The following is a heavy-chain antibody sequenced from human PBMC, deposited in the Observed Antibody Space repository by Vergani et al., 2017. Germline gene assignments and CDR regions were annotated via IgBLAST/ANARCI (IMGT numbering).Heavy chain of an antibody. Sequence: VQLVESGGGVVQPGRSLRLSCAASGFTFSAHAMSWVRQAPGKGLVWGGGIRSKAYGQATIYAASVKGRVPISRDDYKSIAYLQMTNLQTEDTAMYYCVRDQVTMLRGSDALDIWGQGTMVTVSS. V-gene: IGHV3-49*04. J-gene: IGHJ3*02. CDR3: VRDQVTMLRGSDALDI. D-gene: IGHD3-10*01. CDR2: IRSKAYGQAT. CDR1: GFTFSAHA.